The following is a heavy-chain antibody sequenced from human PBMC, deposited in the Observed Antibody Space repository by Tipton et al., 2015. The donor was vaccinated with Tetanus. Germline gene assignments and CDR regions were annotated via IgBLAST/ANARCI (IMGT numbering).Heavy chain of an antibody. CDR2: INHSGST. CDR3: ARGSGSD. V-gene: IGHV4-39*07. CDR1: GGSISSSSYY. Sequence: TLSLTCTVSGGSISSSSYYWGWIRQPPGKGLEWIGEINHSGSTNYNPSLKSRVTISVDTSKNQFSLKLSSVTAADTAVYYCARGSGSDWGQGTLVTVSS. J-gene: IGHJ4*02.